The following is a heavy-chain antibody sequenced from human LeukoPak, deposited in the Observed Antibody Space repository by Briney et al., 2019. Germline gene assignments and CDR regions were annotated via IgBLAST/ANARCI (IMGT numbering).Heavy chain of an antibody. V-gene: IGHV3-23*01. J-gene: IGHJ4*02. CDR2: LRGNGDT. Sequence: GGSLRLSCVASGFTFSTYAMSWVREAPARGLEWASSLRGNGDTFYAESVKGRFTLSRDESRNMVFLHLNKLRVEDTAIYYCAKASWVSNVDAVLWGRGTVVTVSS. D-gene: IGHD1-1*01. CDR1: GFTFSTYA. CDR3: AKASWVSNVDAVL.